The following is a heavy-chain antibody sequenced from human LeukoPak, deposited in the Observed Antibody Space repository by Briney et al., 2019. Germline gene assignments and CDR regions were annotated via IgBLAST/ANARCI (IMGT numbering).Heavy chain of an antibody. CDR1: GFTFSSYW. CDR3: ASVGTYYDILTGYYLD. V-gene: IGHV3-7*01. D-gene: IGHD3-9*01. J-gene: IGHJ4*02. CDR2: IKQDGSEK. Sequence: PGGSLRLSCAASGFTFSSYWMSWVRQAPGKGLEWVANIKQDGSEKYYVDSVKGRFTISRDNAKNSLYLQMNSLRAEDTAVYYCASVGTYYDILTGYYLDWGQGTLVTVSS.